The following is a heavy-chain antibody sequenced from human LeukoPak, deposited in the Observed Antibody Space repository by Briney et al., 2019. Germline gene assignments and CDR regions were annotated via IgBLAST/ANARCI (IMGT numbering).Heavy chain of an antibody. D-gene: IGHD3-10*01. CDR1: GYTFTSYG. V-gene: IGHV1-18*01. Sequence: ASVKVSCKASGYTFTSYGISWVRQAPGQGLEWMGWISAYNGNTNYAQKLQGRVTTTTDTSTSTAYMELRSLRSDDTAVYYCASLRLSGGDDAFDIWGQGTMVTVSS. J-gene: IGHJ3*02. CDR2: ISAYNGNT. CDR3: ASLRLSGGDDAFDI.